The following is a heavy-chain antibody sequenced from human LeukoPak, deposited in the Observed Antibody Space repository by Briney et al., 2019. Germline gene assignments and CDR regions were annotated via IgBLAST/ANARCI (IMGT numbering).Heavy chain of an antibody. Sequence: GGSLRLSCAVAGFPFSGSAMHWVRQASGKGLEWVGRIGSRADTNATTYAASVKGRFTISRDDSKNTAYLQMNHLKTEDTAVYYCLVEPTYYVDVWGKGTAVTVSS. CDR2: IGSRADTNAT. J-gene: IGHJ6*03. V-gene: IGHV3-73*01. CDR3: LVEPTYYVDV. CDR1: GFPFSGSA.